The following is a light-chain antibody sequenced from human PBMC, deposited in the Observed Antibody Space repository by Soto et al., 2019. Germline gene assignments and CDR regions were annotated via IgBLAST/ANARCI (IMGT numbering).Light chain of an antibody. CDR2: GAS. CDR3: QQYNNWPPYT. CDR1: QNIDTN. J-gene: IGKJ2*01. Sequence: DILMTQSPSFLSVSPGDRATLFCRASQNIDTNLAWYQQSLGRPPRLVLYGASSRVTGVPARFSGSGSGTEFTLTISDLQSEDSGLYFCQQYNNWPPYTFGHGTKLEIK. V-gene: IGKV3-15*01.